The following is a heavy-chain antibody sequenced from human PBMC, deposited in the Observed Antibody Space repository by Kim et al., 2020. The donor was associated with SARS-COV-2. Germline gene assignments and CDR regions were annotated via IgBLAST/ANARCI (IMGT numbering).Heavy chain of an antibody. D-gene: IGHD2-2*02. CDR1: GFTFSSYA. CDR3: ARERKSVYCSSTSCYIPFGY. Sequence: GGSLRLSCAASGFTFSSYAMNWVRQAPGKGLEWVAVISYDGSNKYYADSVKGRFTISRDNSKNTLYLQMNSLRAEDTAVYYCARERKSVYCSSTSCYIPFGYWGQGTLVTVSS. J-gene: IGHJ4*02. V-gene: IGHV3-30-3*01. CDR2: ISYDGSNK.